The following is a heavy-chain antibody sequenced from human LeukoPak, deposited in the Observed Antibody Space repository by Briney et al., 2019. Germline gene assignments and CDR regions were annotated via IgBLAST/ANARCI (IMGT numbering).Heavy chain of an antibody. D-gene: IGHD2/OR15-2a*01. CDR1: GGTFSSYA. Sequence: ASVKVSCKASGGTFSSYAISWVRQAPGQGLEWMGGIIPIFGTANYAQKFQGRVTITTDESTSTAYMELSSLRSEDTAVYYCASVNSFVSMRTHPPYYYYYYMDVWGKGTTVTVSS. V-gene: IGHV1-69*05. CDR2: IIPIFGTA. CDR3: ASVNSFVSMRTHPPYYYYYYMDV. J-gene: IGHJ6*03.